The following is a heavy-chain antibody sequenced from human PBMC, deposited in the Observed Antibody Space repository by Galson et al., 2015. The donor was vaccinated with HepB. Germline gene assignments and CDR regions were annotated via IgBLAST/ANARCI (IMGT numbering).Heavy chain of an antibody. D-gene: IGHD3-3*01. CDR3: ARDSRREGFFFGYYYGMDV. V-gene: IGHV3-74*01. CDR2: INSDGSST. Sequence: SLRLSCAASGFTFSSYWMHWVRQAPGKGLVWVSRINSDGSSTSYADSVKGRFTISRDNAKNTLYLQMNSLRAEDTAVYYCARDSRREGFFFGYYYGMDVWGQGTTVTVSS. J-gene: IGHJ6*02. CDR1: GFTFSSYW.